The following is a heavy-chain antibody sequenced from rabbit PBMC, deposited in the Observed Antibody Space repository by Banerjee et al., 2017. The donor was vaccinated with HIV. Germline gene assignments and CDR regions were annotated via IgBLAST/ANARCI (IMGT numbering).Heavy chain of an antibody. D-gene: IGHD6-1*01. CDR1: GFDLSTYYF. CDR2: IYTGSGST. Sequence: QEQLEESGGGLVKPEGSLTLTCKASGFDLSTYYFICWVRQAPGKGLEWIGCIYTGSGSTYYASWAKGRFTISKTSSTTVTLQMTSLTAADTATYFCARDVVAGDGYALWGQGTLVTDS. CDR3: ARDVVAGDGYAL. V-gene: IGHV1S45*01. J-gene: IGHJ3*01.